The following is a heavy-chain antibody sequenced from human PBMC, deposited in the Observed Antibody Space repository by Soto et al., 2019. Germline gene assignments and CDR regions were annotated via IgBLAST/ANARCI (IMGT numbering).Heavy chain of an antibody. CDR2: IIPIFNAA. CDR3: VRDVGGIALAY. D-gene: IGHD6-19*01. V-gene: IGHV1-69*01. CDR1: GGTFTSYT. Sequence: QVQLVQSGAEVKKPGSSVKVSCKASGGTFTSYTISGVRQAPGQGLEWMGGIIPIFNAAKYAPKFQGRLTMTADESTSTADMELSILRSGNTAVYLCVRDVGGIALAYWGQGTLVIVCS. J-gene: IGHJ4*02.